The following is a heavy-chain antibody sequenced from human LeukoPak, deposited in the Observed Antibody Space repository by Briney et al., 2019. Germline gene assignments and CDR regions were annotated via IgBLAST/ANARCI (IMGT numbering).Heavy chain of an antibody. CDR1: GGSFSDNC. CDR2: INHSGGT. V-gene: IGHV4-34*01. CDR3: ARGRWDVRFQN. J-gene: IGHJ1*01. D-gene: IGHD4-23*01. Sequence: SETLSLTCAVYGGSFSDNCWSWIRQPPGEGLEWIGEINHSGGTNYNPSLKSRVTISQDTSKNQFFLKLYFVTAADTAVYYCARGRWDVRFQNWGQGTLVTVSS.